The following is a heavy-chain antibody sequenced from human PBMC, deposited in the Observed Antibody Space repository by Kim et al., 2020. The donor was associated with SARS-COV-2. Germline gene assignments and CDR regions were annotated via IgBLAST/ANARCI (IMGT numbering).Heavy chain of an antibody. Sequence: GESLKISCKGSGYSFTSYWIGWVRQMPGKGLEWMGIIYPGDSDTRYSPSFQGQVTISADKSISTAYLQWSSLKAPDTAMYYCARQGRLNYYDSSGYYSSPFDYWGQGTLVTVSS. CDR1: GYSFTSYW. D-gene: IGHD3-22*01. V-gene: IGHV5-51*01. CDR2: IYPGDSDT. J-gene: IGHJ4*02. CDR3: ARQGRLNYYDSSGYYSSPFDY.